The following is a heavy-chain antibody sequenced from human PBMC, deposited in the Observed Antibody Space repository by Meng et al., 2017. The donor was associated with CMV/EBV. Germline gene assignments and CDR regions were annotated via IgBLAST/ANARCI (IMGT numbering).Heavy chain of an antibody. V-gene: IGHV1-8*03. Sequence: AAVLVSCRASGYTFTSCDINWVGQGTGQGREGMGWMNPNSGNTGYAQNVQGRVTITRNNSISTSYMDLSSLRSEDTAVYYCARGKRYYDFWSGYYNDYGMDVWGQGTTVTVSS. D-gene: IGHD3-3*01. CDR2: MNPNSGNT. CDR1: GYTFTSCD. CDR3: ARGKRYYDFWSGYYNDYGMDV. J-gene: IGHJ6*02.